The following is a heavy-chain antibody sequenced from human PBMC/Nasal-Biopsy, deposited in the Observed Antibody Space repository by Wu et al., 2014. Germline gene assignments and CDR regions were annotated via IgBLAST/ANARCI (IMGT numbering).Heavy chain of an antibody. J-gene: IGHJ6*02. V-gene: IGHV3-21*01. D-gene: IGHD6-19*01. CDR3: AREDTSGRLTFYYYYGVDV. CDR2: SSYK. Sequence: SSYKYYADSLKGRFTISRDNAKNSLYLQMISLRAEDTAVYYCAREDTSGRLTFYYYYGVDVWGQGTTVTVSS.